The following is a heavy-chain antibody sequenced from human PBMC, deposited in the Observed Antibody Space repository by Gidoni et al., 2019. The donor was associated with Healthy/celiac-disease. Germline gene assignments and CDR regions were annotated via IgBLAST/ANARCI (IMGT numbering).Heavy chain of an antibody. CDR3: ARDRSGGYYFDY. CDR1: GFTVSSNY. J-gene: IGHJ4*02. D-gene: IGHD2-15*01. V-gene: IGHV3-66*02. Sequence: QLVESGGGLVQPGGSLRLSCAASGFTVSSNYMNWVRQAPGKGLEWVSVIYSGGSTYYADSVKGRFTISRDNSKNTLYLQMNSLRAEDTAVYYCARDRSGGYYFDYWGQGTLVTVSS. CDR2: IYSGGST.